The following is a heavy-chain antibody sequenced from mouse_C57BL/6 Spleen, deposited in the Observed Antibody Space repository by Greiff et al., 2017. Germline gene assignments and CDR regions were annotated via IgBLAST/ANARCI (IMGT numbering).Heavy chain of an antibody. CDR1: GYTFTSYT. CDR2: INPSSGYT. J-gene: IGHJ4*01. CDR3: ARNDGDYDAMGY. V-gene: IGHV1-4*01. Sequence: VQLQQSGAELARPGASVKMSCKASGYTFTSYTMHWVKQRPGQGLEWIGYINPSSGYTKYNQKFKDKATLTADKSSSKAYMQLSSLTSEDYAVYYGARNDGDYDAMGYWGQGTSVTVSS. D-gene: IGHD2-13*01.